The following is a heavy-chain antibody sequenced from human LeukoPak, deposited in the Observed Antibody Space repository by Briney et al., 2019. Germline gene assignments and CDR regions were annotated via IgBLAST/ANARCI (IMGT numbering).Heavy chain of an antibody. J-gene: IGHJ5*02. CDR1: GYMFTGNY. CDR2: INPNSGGT. V-gene: IGHV1-2*02. CDR3: ARSIAVAGTGWFDP. Sequence: ASVKVSCKASGYMFTGNYMHWVRQAPGQGLEWMGWINPNSGGTNYAQKFQGRVTMTRDTSISTAYMELSRLRSDDTAVYYCARSIAVAGTGWFDPWGQGTLVTVSS. D-gene: IGHD6-19*01.